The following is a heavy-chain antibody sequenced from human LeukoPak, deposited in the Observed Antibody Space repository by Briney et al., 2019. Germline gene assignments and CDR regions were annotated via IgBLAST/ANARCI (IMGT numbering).Heavy chain of an antibody. Sequence: GGSLRLSCAASGFTFSSYGMRWVRQAPGKGPEWVAVISYDGSNKYYADSVKGRFTISRDNSKNTLYLQMNSLRAEDTAVYYCAKPVGYCSGGSCYYYYGMDVWGKGTTVTVSS. J-gene: IGHJ6*04. CDR1: GFTFSSYG. CDR3: AKPVGYCSGGSCYYYYGMDV. V-gene: IGHV3-30*18. CDR2: ISYDGSNK. D-gene: IGHD2-15*01.